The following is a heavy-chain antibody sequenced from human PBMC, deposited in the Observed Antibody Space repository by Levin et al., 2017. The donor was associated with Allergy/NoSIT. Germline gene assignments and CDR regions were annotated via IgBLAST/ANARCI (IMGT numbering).Heavy chain of an antibody. V-gene: IGHV3-30*18. CDR2: ISYDGSNK. CDR1: GFTFSSYG. CDR3: AKGGSGSYFFAFDI. Sequence: GESLKISCAASGFTFSSYGMHWVRQAPGKGLEWVAVISYDGSNKYYADSVKGRFTISRDNSKNTLYLQMNSLRAEDTAVYYCAKGGSGSYFFAFDIWGQGTMVTVSS. J-gene: IGHJ3*02. D-gene: IGHD3-10*01.